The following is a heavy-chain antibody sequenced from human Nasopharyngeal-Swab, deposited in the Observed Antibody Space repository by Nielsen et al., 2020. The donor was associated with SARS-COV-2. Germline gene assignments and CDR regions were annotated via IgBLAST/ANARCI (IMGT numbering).Heavy chain of an antibody. CDR2: ISYDGSNK. J-gene: IGHJ4*02. V-gene: IGHV3-30*18. D-gene: IGHD3-10*01. CDR3: AKGSRSEYYFDY. Sequence: IRQPPGKGLEWVAVISYDGSNKYYADSVKGRFTISRDNSKNTLYLQMNSLRAEDTAVYYCAKGSRSEYYFDYWGQGTLVTVSS.